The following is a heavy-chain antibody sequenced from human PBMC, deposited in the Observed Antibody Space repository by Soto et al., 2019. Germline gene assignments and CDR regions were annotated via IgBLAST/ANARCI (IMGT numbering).Heavy chain of an antibody. Sequence: ASETLSLTCTVSGGSISSYYWSWIRQPPGKGLEWIGYIYYSGSTNYNPSLKSRVTISVDTSKNQFSLKLSSVTAADTAVYYCAGYYGSGSYYIPTPLSYYYYGMDVWGQGTTVTVSS. J-gene: IGHJ6*02. D-gene: IGHD3-10*01. V-gene: IGHV4-59*01. CDR2: IYYSGST. CDR3: AGYYGSGSYYIPTPLSYYYYGMDV. CDR1: GGSISSYY.